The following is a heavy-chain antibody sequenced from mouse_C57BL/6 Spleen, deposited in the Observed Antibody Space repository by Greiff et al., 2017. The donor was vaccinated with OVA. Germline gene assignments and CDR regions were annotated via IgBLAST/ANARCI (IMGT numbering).Heavy chain of an antibody. CDR3: ARYVYDVAMDY. CDR2: INSDGSST. J-gene: IGHJ4*01. V-gene: IGHV5-16*01. Sequence: EVMLVESEGGLVQPGSSMKLSCTASGFTFSDYYMAWVRQVPEKGLEWVAHINSDGSSTSYMDSLKSRFIISRDNAKNILYLQMSSLTSEDTATYYCARYVYDVAMDYWGQGTSVTVSS. D-gene: IGHD2-14*01. CDR1: GFTFSDYY.